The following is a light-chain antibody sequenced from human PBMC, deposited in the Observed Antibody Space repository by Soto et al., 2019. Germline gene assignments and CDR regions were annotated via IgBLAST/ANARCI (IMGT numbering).Light chain of an antibody. CDR1: QSVRSSY. J-gene: IGKJ4*01. Sequence: EIVLTQSPDTLSLSPGERATLSCRASQSVRSSYLAWYQQKPGQAPRLLIYGASGRATGIPDRFSGSGSGTDFTLTISRLEPEDFVVYYCQLYGSSLVTFGGGTKVEI. CDR2: GAS. V-gene: IGKV3-20*01. CDR3: QLYGSSLVT.